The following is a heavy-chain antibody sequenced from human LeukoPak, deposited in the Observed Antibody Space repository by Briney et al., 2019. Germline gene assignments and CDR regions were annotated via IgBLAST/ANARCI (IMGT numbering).Heavy chain of an antibody. J-gene: IGHJ4*02. CDR1: GGSFSGYY. D-gene: IGHD5-18*01. CDR2: IYYSGST. Sequence: SETLSLTCAVYGGSFSGYYWSWIRQPPGKGLEWIGSIYYSGSTYYNPSLKSRVTISVDTSKNQFSLKLSSVTAADTAVYYCARPEYSYGPFDYWGQGTLVTVSS. CDR3: ARPEYSYGPFDY. V-gene: IGHV4-34*01.